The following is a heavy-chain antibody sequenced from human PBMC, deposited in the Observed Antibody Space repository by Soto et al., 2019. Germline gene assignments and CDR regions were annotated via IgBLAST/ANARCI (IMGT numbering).Heavy chain of an antibody. CDR3: ARDLASTTNPNY. D-gene: IGHD4-17*01. V-gene: IGHV3-7*04. J-gene: IGHJ4*02. CDR2: IKQDERVK. Sequence: EVQLVESGGGLVQPGGFLRLSCAASGFTFSSYWMSWVRQAPGKGLEWVANIKQDERVKYYLDSVKGKFTISRDNVKNSLYLQMNIMRAEDTTVYYCARDLASTTNPNYWGQGPLVTVSS. CDR1: GFTFSSYW.